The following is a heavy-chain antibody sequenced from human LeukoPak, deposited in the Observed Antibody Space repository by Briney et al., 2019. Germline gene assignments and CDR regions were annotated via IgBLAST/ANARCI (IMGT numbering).Heavy chain of an antibody. Sequence: GESLRLSCSASGFTFSSSWMSWVRQAPGKGLEWVSSISSSSSYIYYADSVKGRFTISRDNAKNSLYLQMNSLRAEDTAVYYCARDSQGDYWGQGTLVTVSS. CDR2: ISSSSSYI. V-gene: IGHV3-21*01. CDR3: ARDSQGDY. J-gene: IGHJ4*02. CDR1: GFTFSSSW.